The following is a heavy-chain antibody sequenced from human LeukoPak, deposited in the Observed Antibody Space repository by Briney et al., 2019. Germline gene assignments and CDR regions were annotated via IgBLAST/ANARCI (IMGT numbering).Heavy chain of an antibody. J-gene: IGHJ6*02. D-gene: IGHD6-6*01. CDR2: IWYDGSNK. CDR3: AREKIAARKSYYYYGMDV. Sequence: GRSLRLSCAASGFTFSSYGMHWVRQAPGKGLEWVAVIWYDGSNKYYADSVKGRFTISRDNSKNTLYLQMNSLGAEDTAVYYCAREKIAARKSYYYYGMDVWGQGTTVTVSS. V-gene: IGHV3-33*01. CDR1: GFTFSSYG.